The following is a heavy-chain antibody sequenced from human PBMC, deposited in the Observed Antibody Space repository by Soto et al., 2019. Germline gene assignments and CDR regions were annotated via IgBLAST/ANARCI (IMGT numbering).Heavy chain of an antibody. D-gene: IGHD5-18*01. CDR2: IKSDGSGT. CDR3: ARGDGDYNDGNGYLGRH. J-gene: IGHJ4*02. CDR1: GFTFSSYW. Sequence: EVQLVESGGGLVQPGGSLRLSCAASGFTFSSYWMHWVRQAPGKGLVWVSRIKSDGSGTYYADSVKGRLTISRDNAKNTLYLQMNSLRGEDTAVYYCARGDGDYNDGNGYLGRHWGQGTLVTVSS. V-gene: IGHV3-74*01.